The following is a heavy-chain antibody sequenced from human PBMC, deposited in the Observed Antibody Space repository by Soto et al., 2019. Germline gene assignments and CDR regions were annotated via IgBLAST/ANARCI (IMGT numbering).Heavy chain of an antibody. CDR1: GGTFSSYA. D-gene: IGHD3-3*01. CDR2: IIPIFGTA. V-gene: IGHV1-69*06. Sequence: QVQLVQSGAEVKKPGSSVKVSCKASGGTFSSYAISWVRQAPGQGLEWMGGIIPIFGTANYAQKFQGRVTMTADKSTSTAYMELRSLRSEDTAVYYCARGPFWSGPLLVVYFQHWGQGTLVTVSS. J-gene: IGHJ1*01. CDR3: ARGPFWSGPLLVVYFQH.